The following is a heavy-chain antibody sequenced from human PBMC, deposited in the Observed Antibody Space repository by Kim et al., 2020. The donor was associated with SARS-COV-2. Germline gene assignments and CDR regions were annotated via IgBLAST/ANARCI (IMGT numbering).Heavy chain of an antibody. CDR3: ARDLPFYYYDSSGYPHDAFDI. V-gene: IGHV1-18*01. CDR2: ISAYNGNT. J-gene: IGHJ3*02. D-gene: IGHD3-22*01. CDR1: GYTFTSYG. Sequence: ASVKVSCKASGYTFTSYGISWVRQAPGQGLEWMGWISAYNGNTNYAQKLQGRVTMTTDTSTSTAYMELRSLRSDDTAVYYCARDLPFYYYDSSGYPHDAFDIWGQGTMVTVSS.